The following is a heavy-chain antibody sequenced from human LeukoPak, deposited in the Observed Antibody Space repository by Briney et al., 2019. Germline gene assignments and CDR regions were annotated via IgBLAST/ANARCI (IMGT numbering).Heavy chain of an antibody. D-gene: IGHD3-3*02. Sequence: GGSLRLSCAASGFTLSNYWMNWVRQAPGKGLEWVANIKQDGSEKYYVDSVKGRFTISRDSAQNSLYLQMNSLRAEDTAVYYCIRSMDVWGQGTTVTVSS. CDR1: GFTLSNYW. J-gene: IGHJ6*02. CDR3: IRSMDV. CDR2: IKQDGSEK. V-gene: IGHV3-7*01.